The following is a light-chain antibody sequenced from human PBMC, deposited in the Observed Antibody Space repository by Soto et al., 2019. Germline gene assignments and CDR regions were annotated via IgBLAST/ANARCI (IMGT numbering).Light chain of an antibody. CDR3: QQYGPSPMYT. CDR1: QSVSTRS. CDR2: GAS. J-gene: IGKJ2*01. Sequence: EIVLTQSPGTLSLSPGERATLSCRASQSVSTRSLAWYQQKPGQAPRLLISGASSRAADIPDRFSGSGSGTDFTLTISRLEPEDFAVYYCQQYGPSPMYTFGQGTNLEIK. V-gene: IGKV3-20*01.